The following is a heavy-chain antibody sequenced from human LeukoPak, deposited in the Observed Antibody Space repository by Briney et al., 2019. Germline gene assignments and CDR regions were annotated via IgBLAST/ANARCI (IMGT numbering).Heavy chain of an antibody. V-gene: IGHV3-30*18. D-gene: IGHD5-18*01. Sequence: GRSLRLSCAASGFTFSSYGMHWVRQAPGKGLEWVAVISYDGSNKYYADSVKGRFTISRDNSKNTLYLQMNSLRAEDTAVYYCANLGDSYGYPKDYWGQGTLVTVSS. J-gene: IGHJ4*02. CDR1: GFTFSSYG. CDR3: ANLGDSYGYPKDY. CDR2: ISYDGSNK.